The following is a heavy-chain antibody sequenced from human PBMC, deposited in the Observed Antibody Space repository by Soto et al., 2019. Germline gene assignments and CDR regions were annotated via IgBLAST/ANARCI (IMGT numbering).Heavy chain of an antibody. D-gene: IGHD3-16*01. CDR3: ARDSWGTLDY. CDR2: IYYSGST. J-gene: IGHJ4*02. V-gene: IGHV4-59*02. Sequence: ETLSLTCTVSGCSVSIDYLSWIRQPPGKGLEWIGYIYYSGSTNYNPSLRSRVTISVDTSKNQFSLKLSSVTAADTAVYYCARDSWGTLDYWGQGTLVTVSS. CDR1: GCSVSIDY.